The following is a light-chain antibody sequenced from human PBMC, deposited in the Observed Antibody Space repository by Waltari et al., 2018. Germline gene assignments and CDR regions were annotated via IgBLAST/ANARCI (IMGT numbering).Light chain of an antibody. V-gene: IGLV2-23*01. CDR1: SSDVGSYNF. Sequence: QSALTQPASVSGSPGQSITISCTGTSSDVGSYNFVSWYQQHPDKAPKLIIYKASERPSGVSNRCSGSKSDNTAYLTISGLQAEDEAHYYCCSYTDGNTLVFGGGTKLTVL. J-gene: IGLJ2*01. CDR3: CSYTDGNTLV. CDR2: KAS.